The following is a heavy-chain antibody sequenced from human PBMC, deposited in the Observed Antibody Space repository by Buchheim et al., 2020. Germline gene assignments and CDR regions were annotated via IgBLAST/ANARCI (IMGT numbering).Heavy chain of an antibody. J-gene: IGHJ4*02. CDR2: ISNAGST. CDR1: GASVTNDY. CDR3: ARRMSSGWYRPTYYFDY. Sequence: QVQLQESGPGLVQPSETLSLTCSVSGASVTNDYWSWIRQPPGKGLDWIAYISNAGSTNYNPSLTSRVTISVDASKNQFSLKLSSVTAADTAVYYCARRMSSGWYRPTYYFDYWGQGTL. D-gene: IGHD6-19*01. V-gene: IGHV4-59*02.